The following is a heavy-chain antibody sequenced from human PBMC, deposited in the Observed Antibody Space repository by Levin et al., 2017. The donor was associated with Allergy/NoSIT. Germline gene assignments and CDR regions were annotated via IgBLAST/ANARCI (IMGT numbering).Heavy chain of an antibody. D-gene: IGHD3-10*01. J-gene: IGHJ4*02. CDR2: IDPSDSYT. Sequence: GESLKISCKGSGYSFTSYWISWVRQMPGKGLEWMGRIDPSDSYTNYSPSFQGHVTISADKSISTAYLQWSSLKASDTAMYYCASQAHGSGSYCDYWGQGTLVTVSS. V-gene: IGHV5-10-1*01. CDR1: GYSFTSYW. CDR3: ASQAHGSGSYCDY.